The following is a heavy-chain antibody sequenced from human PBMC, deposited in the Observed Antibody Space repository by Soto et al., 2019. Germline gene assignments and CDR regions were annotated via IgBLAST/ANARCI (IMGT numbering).Heavy chain of an antibody. CDR2: IYYSGST. Sequence: SETLSLTCTVSGGSISSSSYYWGWIRQPPGKGLEWIGSIYYSGSTYYNPSLKSRVTISVDTSKNQFSLKLSSVTAADTAVYYCARHPRWIRGVSGDWGQGTLVTVSS. J-gene: IGHJ4*02. V-gene: IGHV4-39*01. CDR3: ARHPRWIRGVSGD. D-gene: IGHD3-10*01. CDR1: GGSISSSSYY.